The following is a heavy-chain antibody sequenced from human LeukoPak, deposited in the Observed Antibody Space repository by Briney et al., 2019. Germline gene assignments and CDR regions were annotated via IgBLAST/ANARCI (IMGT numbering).Heavy chain of an antibody. CDR1: GFTFSPSW. D-gene: IGHD2-21*01. CDR2: IKQDGTSK. V-gene: IGHV3-7*02. Sequence: PGGSLRLSCAAAGFTFSPSWMGWVRQAPGKGLEWVANIKQDGTSKYYVDSVMGRFTISRDNAENSGYLQMNSLSAGDTAVYYCARHGDYCFDLWGPGTRVTVSS. CDR3: ARHGDYCFDL. J-gene: IGHJ4*02.